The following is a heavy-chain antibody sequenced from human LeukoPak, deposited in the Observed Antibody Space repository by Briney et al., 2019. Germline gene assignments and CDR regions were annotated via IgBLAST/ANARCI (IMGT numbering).Heavy chain of an antibody. J-gene: IGHJ4*02. D-gene: IGHD3-22*01. CDR1: GFTFSSYS. CDR3: ARVRSGYYFDY. Sequence: GGSLRLSCAASGFTFSSYSMIWVRQAPGKGLEWVSFISTSSTSIYYADSVKGRFTISRDNAKDSLYLQMNSLRAEDTAVYYCARVRSGYYFDYWGQGTLVTVSS. V-gene: IGHV3-48*01. CDR2: ISTSSTSI.